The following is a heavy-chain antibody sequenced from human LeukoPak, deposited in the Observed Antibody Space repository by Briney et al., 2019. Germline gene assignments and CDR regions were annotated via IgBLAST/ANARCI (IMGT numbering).Heavy chain of an antibody. J-gene: IGHJ4*02. Sequence: ASVKVSCKASGYTFTSYDINWVRQATGQGLEWMGWMSPNSGNTGYAQKFQGRVTMTRNTSISTAYMELSSLRSEDTAMYYCARETYGDYGYDYWGQGTLVTVSS. V-gene: IGHV1-8*01. CDR3: ARETYGDYGYDY. CDR1: GYTFTSYD. CDR2: MSPNSGNT. D-gene: IGHD4-17*01.